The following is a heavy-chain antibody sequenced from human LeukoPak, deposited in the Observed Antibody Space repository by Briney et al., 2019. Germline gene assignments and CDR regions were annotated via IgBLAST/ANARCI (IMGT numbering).Heavy chain of an antibody. CDR3: ARDGEDY. V-gene: IGHV3-21*01. Sequence: GGSLRLSCAASGFTFNDYGMSWVRQAPGKGLEWVSSISSSSSYIYYADSVKGRFTISRDNAKNSLYLQMNSLRAEDTAVYYCARDGEDYWGQGTLVTVSS. CDR2: ISSSSSYI. J-gene: IGHJ4*02. D-gene: IGHD3-3*01. CDR1: GFTFNDYG.